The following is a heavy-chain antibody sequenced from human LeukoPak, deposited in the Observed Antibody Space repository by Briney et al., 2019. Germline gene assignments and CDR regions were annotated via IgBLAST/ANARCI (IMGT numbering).Heavy chain of an antibody. J-gene: IGHJ4*02. V-gene: IGHV3-74*01. Sequence: PGGSLRLSCSASGFTFSSYWMHWVRQAPGKGLVWVSRVNSDESTTTYADSVKGRFTVSRDNAKNTLYLQMKSLRADDTAVYYCAKSGSGSWVDYWGQGILVAVSS. CDR1: GFTFSSYW. CDR2: VNSDESTT. CDR3: AKSGSGSWVDY. D-gene: IGHD6-13*01.